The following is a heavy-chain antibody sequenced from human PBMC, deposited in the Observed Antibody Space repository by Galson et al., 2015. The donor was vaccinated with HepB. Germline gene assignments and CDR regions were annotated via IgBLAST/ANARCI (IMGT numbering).Heavy chain of an antibody. CDR2: INPNSGGT. CDR3: AQWNYYDSSGRDAFDI. D-gene: IGHD3-22*01. J-gene: IGHJ3*02. Sequence: SVKVSCKASGYTFTGYYMHWVRQAPGQGLEWMGWINPNSGGTNYAQKFQGRVTMTRDTSISTAYMELSRLRSDDTAVYYCAQWNYYDSSGRDAFDIWGQGTMVTVSS. V-gene: IGHV1-2*02. CDR1: GYTFTGYY.